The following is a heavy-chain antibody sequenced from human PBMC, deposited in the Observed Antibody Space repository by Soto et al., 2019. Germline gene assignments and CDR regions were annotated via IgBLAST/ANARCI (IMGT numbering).Heavy chain of an antibody. D-gene: IGHD2-2*01. V-gene: IGHV4-34*01. CDR2: INHSGST. CDR3: ARLHGYCISSSCHGHYAMDV. J-gene: IGHJ6*02. CDR1: GGSFSGYY. Sequence: SETLSLTCAVYGGSFSGYYWTWSRQPPWTGLEWIGEINHSGSTNYNPSLKSRVTISVDTSKNQFSLKVTSVTAADTAVYYCARLHGYCISSSCHGHYAMDVWGQGTTVTVSS.